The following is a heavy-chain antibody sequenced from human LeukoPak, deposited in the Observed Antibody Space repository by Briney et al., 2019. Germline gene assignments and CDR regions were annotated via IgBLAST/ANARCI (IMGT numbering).Heavy chain of an antibody. CDR2: ICYSGST. V-gene: IGHV4-39*07. D-gene: IGHD3-22*01. Sequence: SETLSLTCTVSGGSISSSSYYWGWIRQPPGKGLEWIGSICYSGSTYYNPSLKSRVTISVDTSKNQFSLKLSSVTAADTAVYYCASSYYDSSGPEYFQHWGQGTLVTVSS. J-gene: IGHJ1*01. CDR3: ASSYYDSSGPEYFQH. CDR1: GGSISSSSYY.